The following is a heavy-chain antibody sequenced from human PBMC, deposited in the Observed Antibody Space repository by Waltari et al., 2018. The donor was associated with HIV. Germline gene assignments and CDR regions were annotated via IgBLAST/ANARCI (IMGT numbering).Heavy chain of an antibody. D-gene: IGHD1-1*01. CDR3: VRQGWKPKNNWFDP. Sequence: QLQLQESGPGLVKPSETLSLTCVVSGVSIDTNPYYWAWIRQSPGKALEWIATVSYTGPTNYGPSFKPRATVSVETSRNLLSLNLRFVTAADTAIYYCVRQGWKPKNNWFDPWGQGTLVTVSS. V-gene: IGHV4-39*01. J-gene: IGHJ5*02. CDR2: VSYTGPT. CDR1: GVSIDTNPYY.